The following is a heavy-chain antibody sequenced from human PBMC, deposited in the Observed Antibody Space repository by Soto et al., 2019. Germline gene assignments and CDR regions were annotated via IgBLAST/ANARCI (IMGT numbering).Heavy chain of an antibody. CDR3: ARDRDGYSSSWYIDY. Sequence: QVQLVQSGAEVKKPGASVKVSCKASGYTFTSYYMHWVRQAPGQGLEWMGIINPSGGSTSYAQKFQGRVTMTRDTSTSTVYMELSSLRSEDTAMYYCARDRDGYSSSWYIDYWGQGTLVTVSS. CDR1: GYTFTSYY. CDR2: INPSGGST. D-gene: IGHD6-13*01. V-gene: IGHV1-46*01. J-gene: IGHJ4*02.